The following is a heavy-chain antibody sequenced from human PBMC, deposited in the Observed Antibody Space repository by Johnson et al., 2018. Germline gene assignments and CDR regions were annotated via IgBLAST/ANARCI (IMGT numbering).Heavy chain of an antibody. J-gene: IGHJ3*02. CDR2: IFYGGSS. Sequence: QVQLQESGPGLVKSSDTLSLTCTVSGGSMSTYYWSWLRQPPGTGLEWIGYIFYGGSSKHNPSLQSRAFISVDTGKNQFSLNLSSVTAADTAMYYCARASVDTAMVGAFDIWGQGTMVAVSS. V-gene: IGHV4-59*07. D-gene: IGHD5-18*01. CDR3: ARASVDTAMVGAFDI. CDR1: GGSMSTYY.